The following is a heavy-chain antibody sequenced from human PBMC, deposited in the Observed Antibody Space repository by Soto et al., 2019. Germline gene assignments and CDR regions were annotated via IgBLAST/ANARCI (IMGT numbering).Heavy chain of an antibody. V-gene: IGHV3-30-3*01. CDR3: ARVKGYYGMDV. J-gene: IGHJ6*02. CDR2: ISYDGSNK. Sequence: QVQLVQSGAEVKKPGSSVKVSCKASGGTFSSYAMHWVRQAPGKGLEWVAVISYDGSNKYYADSVKGRFTISRDNSKNTLYLQMNSLRAEDTAVYYCARVKGYYGMDVWGQGTTVTVSS. CDR1: GGTFSSYA.